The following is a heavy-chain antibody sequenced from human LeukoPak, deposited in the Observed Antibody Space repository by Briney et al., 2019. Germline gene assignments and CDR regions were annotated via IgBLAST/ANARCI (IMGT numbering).Heavy chain of an antibody. D-gene: IGHD3-9*01. J-gene: IGHJ6*03. CDR2: ISGSGGST. Sequence: ARSLRLSCAASGFTFSIYAMSCVRQAPGKGLEWVSAISGSGGSTYYADSVKGRFTISRDNSKNTLYLQMNSLRAEDTAVYYVTILNYYYYYMDVWGKGTTVTVSS. CDR1: GFTFSIYA. CDR3: TILNYYYYYMDV. V-gene: IGHV3-23*01.